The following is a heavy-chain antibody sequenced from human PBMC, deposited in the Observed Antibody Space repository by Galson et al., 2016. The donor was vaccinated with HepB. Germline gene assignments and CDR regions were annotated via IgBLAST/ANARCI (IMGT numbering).Heavy chain of an antibody. D-gene: IGHD5-18*01. V-gene: IGHV3-23*01. CDR2: ISGSGDRT. Sequence: SLRLSCAASGFSFSKYAMNWVRQAPGKGLEWVSGISGSGDRTYYADSVKGRFTISRDNSKNTLYLQMNGLRPEDTAVYYCAKDWIQLWYTLEAFDVWGQGTVVTVSS. CDR1: GFSFSKYA. J-gene: IGHJ3*01. CDR3: AKDWIQLWYTLEAFDV.